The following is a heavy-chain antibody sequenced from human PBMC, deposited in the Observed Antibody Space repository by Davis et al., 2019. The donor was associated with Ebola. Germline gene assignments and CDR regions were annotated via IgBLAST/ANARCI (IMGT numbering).Heavy chain of an antibody. CDR3: AKDRRGGWSRPGPPDY. CDR2: ISYDGSNK. D-gene: IGHD6-19*01. V-gene: IGHV3-30*18. J-gene: IGHJ4*02. Sequence: GESLKISCAASGFTFSYYGMLWVRQAPGKGLEWVAIISYDGSNKYYGDSVKGRFTISRDNSKTTLYLEMNSLRPEDTALYYCAKDRRGGWSRPGPPDYWGQGTLVTVSS. CDR1: GFTFSYYG.